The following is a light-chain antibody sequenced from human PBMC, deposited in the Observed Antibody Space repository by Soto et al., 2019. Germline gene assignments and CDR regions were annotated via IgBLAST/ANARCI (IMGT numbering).Light chain of an antibody. CDR3: QHYGETPIT. J-gene: IGKJ5*01. CDR1: QSVSRR. CDR2: GAS. V-gene: IGKV3-20*01. Sequence: EIVLRQSPATMSLSPGERATLSCRASQSVSRRLAWYQHRPGQSPRLLISGASMRASGVPVRFSGSGSGTDFTLTISRLEPEDFAVYYCQHYGETPITFGLGTLLE.